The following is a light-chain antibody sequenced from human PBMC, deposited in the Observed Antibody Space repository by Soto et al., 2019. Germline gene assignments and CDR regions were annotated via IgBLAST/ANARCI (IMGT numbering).Light chain of an antibody. Sequence: QSALTQPASVSGSPGQSIIITCIGTSRDVGSDNLVSWYQQVPGRAPKLIIFGVDKRPSGVSNRFSGSKSANTASLTISGLQTEDEADYYCCSYAGRSSLMFVGGTKLTV. V-gene: IGLV2-23*02. CDR3: CSYAGRSSLM. J-gene: IGLJ3*02. CDR1: SRDVGSDNL. CDR2: GVD.